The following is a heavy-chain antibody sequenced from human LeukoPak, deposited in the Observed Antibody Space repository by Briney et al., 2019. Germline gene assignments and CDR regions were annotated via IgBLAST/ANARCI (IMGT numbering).Heavy chain of an antibody. CDR2: IIPIFGTA. J-gene: IGHJ4*02. CDR3: AIHSSGWGRVY. D-gene: IGHD6-19*01. Sequence: ASVKVSCKASGGTFSSYAISWVRQAPGQGLEWMGGIIPIFGTANYAQKFQGRVTVTTDESTSTAYMELSSLRSEDTAVYYCAIHSSGWGRVYWGQGTLVTVSS. CDR1: GGTFSSYA. V-gene: IGHV1-69*05.